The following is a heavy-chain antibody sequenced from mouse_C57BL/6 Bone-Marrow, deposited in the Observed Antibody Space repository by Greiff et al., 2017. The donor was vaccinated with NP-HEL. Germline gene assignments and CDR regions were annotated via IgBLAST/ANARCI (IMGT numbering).Heavy chain of an antibody. V-gene: IGHV5-4*03. D-gene: IGHD2-10*01. CDR2: ISDGGSYT. Sequence: EVKLVESGGGLVKPGGSLKLSCAASGFTFSSYAMSWVRQTPEKRLEWVATISDGGSYTYYPDNVKGRFTISRDNAKNNLYLQMSHLKSEDTAMYYCARAYPYAMDYWGQGTSVTVSS. J-gene: IGHJ4*01. CDR3: ARAYPYAMDY. CDR1: GFTFSSYA.